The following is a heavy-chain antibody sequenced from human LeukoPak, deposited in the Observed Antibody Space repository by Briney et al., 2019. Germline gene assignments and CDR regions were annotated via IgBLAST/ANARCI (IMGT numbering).Heavy chain of an antibody. D-gene: IGHD3-22*01. V-gene: IGHV3-30*02. CDR2: IRYDGSNK. CDR1: GFTFSSYG. Sequence: PGGSLRLSCAASGFTFSSYGMHWVRQAPGKGLEWVAFIRYDGSNKYYADSVKGRFTSSRDNSKNTLYLQMNSLRAEDTAVYYCAKDRSYYDSSGYLIYWGQGTLVTVSS. CDR3: AKDRSYYDSSGYLIY. J-gene: IGHJ4*02.